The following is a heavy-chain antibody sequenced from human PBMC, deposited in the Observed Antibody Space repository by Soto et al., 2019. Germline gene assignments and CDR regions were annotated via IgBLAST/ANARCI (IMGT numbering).Heavy chain of an antibody. J-gene: IGHJ4*02. CDR2: ISSSSSYI. D-gene: IGHD1-7*01. CDR3: ARFGSTGTTGYFDY. Sequence: LXLSCAASVFTFSSYIMNWVRQAPGKGLEWVSSISSSSSYIYYADSVKGRFTISRDNAKNSLYLQMNSLRAEDTAVYYCARFGSTGTTGYFDYWGQGTLVTVSS. V-gene: IGHV3-21*01. CDR1: VFTFSSYI.